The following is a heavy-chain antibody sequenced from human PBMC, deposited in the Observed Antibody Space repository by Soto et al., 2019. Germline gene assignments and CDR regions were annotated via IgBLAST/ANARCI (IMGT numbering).Heavy chain of an antibody. J-gene: IGHJ3*01. CDR1: GGSISRSSYY. V-gene: IGHV4-39*01. CDR2: IYYSGST. CDR3: ARQVTPPRDGAFDF. Sequence: SETLSLTCTVSGGSISRSSYYWGWIRQPPGKGLEWIGSIYYSGSTYYNPSLKSRVTISVDTSKNQFSLKLSSVTAADTAVYYCARQVTPPRDGAFDFWGQGTMVP. D-gene: IGHD2-21*02.